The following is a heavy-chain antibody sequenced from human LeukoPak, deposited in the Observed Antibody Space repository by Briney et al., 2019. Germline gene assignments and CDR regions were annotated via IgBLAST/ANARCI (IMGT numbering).Heavy chain of an antibody. J-gene: IGHJ5*02. D-gene: IGHD6-19*01. CDR3: ARVSVAGTMAWFDP. CDR1: GGSISSYY. CDR2: IYYSGST. Sequence: SETLSLTCTVSGGSISSYYWSWIRQPPGKGLEWIGYIYYSGSTNYNPSLKSRVTISVDTSKNQFSLKLSSVTAADTAVYYCARVSVAGTMAWFDPWGQGTLVTVSS. V-gene: IGHV4-59*01.